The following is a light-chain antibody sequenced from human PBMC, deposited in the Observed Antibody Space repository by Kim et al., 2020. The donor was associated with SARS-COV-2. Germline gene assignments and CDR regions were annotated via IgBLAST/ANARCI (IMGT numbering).Light chain of an antibody. CDR3: QQDNKWPPGT. CDR1: QSVSSN. Sequence: SPGERGTLSCRASQSVSSNLAWFQQKPGQAPRLLNYAASPRAPGIPARLSGCGSETAFTLTIRSPQPEDSAVNYCQQDNKWPPGTFGQGTK. CDR2: AAS. J-gene: IGKJ1*01. V-gene: IGKV3-15*01.